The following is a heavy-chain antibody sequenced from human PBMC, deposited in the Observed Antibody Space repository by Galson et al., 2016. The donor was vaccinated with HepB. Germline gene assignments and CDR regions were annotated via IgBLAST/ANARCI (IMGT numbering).Heavy chain of an antibody. CDR1: GFTFSKAW. Sequence: SLRLSCAASGFTFSKAWFTWVRQAPGKGLEWVGRIRPQRDRKTPVYAAPVEGRFTISRDGSKNTLYLQMNSLTTKDTALYYCYGHLDYWGRGTLVTVSS. V-gene: IGHV3-15*01. CDR2: IRPQRDRKTP. D-gene: IGHD4-17*01. CDR3: YGHLDY. J-gene: IGHJ4*02.